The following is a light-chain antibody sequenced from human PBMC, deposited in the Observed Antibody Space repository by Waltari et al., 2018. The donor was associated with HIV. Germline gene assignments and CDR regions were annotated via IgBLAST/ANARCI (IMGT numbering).Light chain of an antibody. CDR2: DVI. CDR1: SSDVGGYNY. CDR3: SSHAGSKVV. J-gene: IGLJ2*01. Sequence: QSALTQPPSASGSPGQSVTLSCTGTSSDVGGYNYVSWHQQHPGKAPKLMIYDVIKRPAGVPDRFAGSQSGNTAALTVSGLRPEDEGDYYCSSHAGSKVVFGGGTRVTVL. V-gene: IGLV2-8*01.